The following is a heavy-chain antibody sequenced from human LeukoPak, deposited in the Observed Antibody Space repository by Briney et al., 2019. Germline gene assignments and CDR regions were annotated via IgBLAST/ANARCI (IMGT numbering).Heavy chain of an antibody. V-gene: IGHV4-61*02. CDR3: ARVAGDYGDYAKDYYYYYMDV. CDR2: IYTSGST. D-gene: IGHD4-17*01. CDR1: GGSISSGSYY. J-gene: IGHJ6*03. Sequence: PSETLSLTCTVSGGSISSGSYYWSWIRQPAGKGLEWIGRIYTSGSTNYNPSLKSRVTISVDTSKNQFSLKLSSVTAADTAVYYCARVAGDYGDYAKDYYYYYMDVWGKGTTVTISS.